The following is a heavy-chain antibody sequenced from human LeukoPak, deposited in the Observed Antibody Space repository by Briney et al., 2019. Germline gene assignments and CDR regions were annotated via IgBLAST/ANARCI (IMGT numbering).Heavy chain of an antibody. J-gene: IGHJ4*02. D-gene: IGHD3-10*01. V-gene: IGHV3-23*01. CDR2: ISGSGGST. Sequence: GGSLRLSCAASGFTFSSYSMNWVRQAPGKGLEWVSAISGSGGSTYYADSVKGRFTISRDNSKNTLYLQMNSLRAEDTAVYYCAKDSRGVLLWFGEPGFIDYWGQGTLVTVSS. CDR1: GFTFSSYS. CDR3: AKDSRGVLLWFGEPGFIDY.